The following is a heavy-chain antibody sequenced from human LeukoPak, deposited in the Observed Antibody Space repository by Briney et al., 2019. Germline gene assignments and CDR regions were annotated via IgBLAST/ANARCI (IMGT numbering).Heavy chain of an antibody. CDR2: IYYSEST. J-gene: IGHJ4*02. V-gene: IGHV4-39*07. Sequence: PSETLSLTCTVSGGSISSSSYYWGWIRQPPGKGLEWIGSIYYSESTYYNPSLKSRVTISVDTSKNQFSLKLSSVTAADTAVYYCARDEGSYDFWSGYYRSYYFDYWGQGTLVTVSS. CDR1: GGSISSSSYY. CDR3: ARDEGSYDFWSGYYRSYYFDY. D-gene: IGHD3-3*01.